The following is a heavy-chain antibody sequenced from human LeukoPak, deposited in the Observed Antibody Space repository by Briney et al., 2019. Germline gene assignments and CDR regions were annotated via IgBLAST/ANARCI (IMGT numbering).Heavy chain of an antibody. V-gene: IGHV4-39*07. CDR2: IYYSGST. Sequence: SETLSLTCTVSGGSISSSSYYWGWIRQPPGKGLEWIGSIYYSGSTYYNPSLKSRVTISVDTSKNQFSLKLSSVTAADTAVYYCARAYIVATIHDAFDMWGQGTRVSVSS. CDR1: GGSISSSSYY. J-gene: IGHJ3*02. D-gene: IGHD5-12*01. CDR3: ARAYIVATIHDAFDM.